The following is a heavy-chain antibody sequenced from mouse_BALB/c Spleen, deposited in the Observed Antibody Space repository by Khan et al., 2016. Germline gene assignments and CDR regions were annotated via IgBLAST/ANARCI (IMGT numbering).Heavy chain of an antibody. Sequence: QVQLKQSGTELVKPGASVKLSCKASGYAFTSYWMHWVRQRPGYGLEWIGKIDPSDSYTNYNQKFMGRATLTVDKSSTTAYMQFSSLTFEDSAVYDGARSPAVAAGDAVDYWGQGTSVTVSS. V-gene: IGHV1-69*02. D-gene: IGHD1-1*01. CDR1: GYAFTSYW. CDR2: IDPSDSYT. CDR3: ARSPAVAAGDAVDY. J-gene: IGHJ4*01.